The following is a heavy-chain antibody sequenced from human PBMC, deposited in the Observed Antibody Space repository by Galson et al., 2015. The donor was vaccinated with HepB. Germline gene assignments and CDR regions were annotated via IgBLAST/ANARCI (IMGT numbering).Heavy chain of an antibody. CDR2: IYIDGTT. D-gene: IGHD6-19*01. V-gene: IGHV3-53*01. CDR1: GFTVSSNY. CDR3: ASKYSSAWVFDY. J-gene: IGHJ4*02. Sequence: SLRLSRAVSGFTVSSNYMSWFRQAPGKGLEWVSVIYIDGTTYYADSVKGRFTISRDNSKNTLYLQMNSLRPEDTAVYYCASKYSSAWVFDYWGQGTLVTVSS.